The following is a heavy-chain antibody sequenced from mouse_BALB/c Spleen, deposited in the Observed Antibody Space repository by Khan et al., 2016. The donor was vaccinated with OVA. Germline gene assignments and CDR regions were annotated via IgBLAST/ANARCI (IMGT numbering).Heavy chain of an antibody. Sequence: QVQLKQSVPELVNPGASLKVSCKASGYTFTDYIIGWVKQSTRQGLEWIGDIFPGSGTPYYNEKFKDKATLTSDKSSNPAYMQLSSLTSWDSAVYCWARGGYSVFAYWGQGTLVTVSA. CDR1: GYTFTDYI. CDR3: ARGGYSVFAY. CDR2: IFPGSGTP. D-gene: IGHD1-1*01. J-gene: IGHJ3*01. V-gene: IGHV1-77*01.